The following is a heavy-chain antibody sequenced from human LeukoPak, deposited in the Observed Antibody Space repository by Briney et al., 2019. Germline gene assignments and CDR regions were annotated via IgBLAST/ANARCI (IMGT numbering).Heavy chain of an antibody. CDR1: GFTFSSYG. CDR3: AKTARAYYYYYYMDV. J-gene: IGHJ6*03. CDR2: IRYDGSNK. V-gene: IGHV3-30*02. D-gene: IGHD5-18*01. Sequence: QAGGSLRLSCAASGFTFSSYGMHWVRQAPGKGLEWVAFIRYDGSNKYYADSVKGRFTISRDNSKNTLYLQMNSLRAEDTAVYYCAKTARAYYYYYYMDVWGKGTTVTVSS.